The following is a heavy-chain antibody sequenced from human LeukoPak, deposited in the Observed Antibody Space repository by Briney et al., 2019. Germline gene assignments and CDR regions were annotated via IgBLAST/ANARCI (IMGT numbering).Heavy chain of an antibody. CDR2: IYHSGST. J-gene: IGHJ4*02. D-gene: IGHD2-2*02. Sequence: SETLSLTCAVSGVSNSSSNWWSWVRQPPGKGLEWIGEIYHSGSTNYNPSLKSRVTISVDKSKNQFSLKLSSVTAADTAVYNCARADTSLGFDYWGQGTLVTVSS. V-gene: IGHV4-4*02. CDR3: ARADTSLGFDY. CDR1: GVSNSSSNW.